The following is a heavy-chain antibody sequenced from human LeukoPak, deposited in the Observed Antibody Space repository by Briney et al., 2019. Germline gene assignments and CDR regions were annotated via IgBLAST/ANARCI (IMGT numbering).Heavy chain of an antibody. V-gene: IGHV3-66*01. CDR2: IYSGGST. CDR1: GFTISSNY. D-gene: IGHD2-2*01. CDR3: ARSSLMPAAFDI. Sequence: QSGGSLRLSCAASGFTISSNYMSWVRQAPGKGLEWVSVIYSGGSTYYADSVKGRFTISRDNSKNTLYLQMNSLRAEDTAVYYCARSSLMPAAFDIWGQGTMVTVSS. J-gene: IGHJ3*02.